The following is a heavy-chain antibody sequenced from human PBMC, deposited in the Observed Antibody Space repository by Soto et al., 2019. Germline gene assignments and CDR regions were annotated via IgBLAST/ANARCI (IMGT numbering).Heavy chain of an antibody. V-gene: IGHV4-30-4*01. CDR2: IYYSGST. CDR3: ARDTPGNFDY. Sequence: SETLSLTCTVSGGSISSGDYYWSWIRQPPGKGLEWIWYIYYSGSTYYNSSLKSRVTISVDTSKNQFSLKLSSVTAADTAVYYCARDTPGNFDYWGQGTLVTVSS. CDR1: GGSISSGDYY. J-gene: IGHJ4*02.